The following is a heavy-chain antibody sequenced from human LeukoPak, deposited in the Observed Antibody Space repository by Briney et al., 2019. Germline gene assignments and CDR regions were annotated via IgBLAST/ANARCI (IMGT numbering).Heavy chain of an antibody. V-gene: IGHV3-53*01. D-gene: IGHD4-23*01. CDR3: ARGGGYGGNGDYFDS. CDR1: GFTVSSNY. Sequence: GGSLRLSCAASGFTVSSNYMSWVRQAPGKGLEWVSVIYSGGSTYYAGSVKGRFTISRDNSKNTLYLQMNGLRAEDTAVYYCARGGGYGGNGDYFDSWGQGTLVTVSS. CDR2: IYSGGST. J-gene: IGHJ4*02.